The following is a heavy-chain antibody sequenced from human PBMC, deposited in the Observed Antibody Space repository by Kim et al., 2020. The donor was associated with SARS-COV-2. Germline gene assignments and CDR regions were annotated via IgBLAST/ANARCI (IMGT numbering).Heavy chain of an antibody. D-gene: IGHD4-17*01. J-gene: IGHJ5*02. V-gene: IGHV4-59*08. Sequence: PSLRSRVTISVDTSKNQFSLKLSSVTAADTAVYYCARHGYDYGDPGLFDPWGQGTLVTVSS. CDR3: ARHGYDYGDPGLFDP.